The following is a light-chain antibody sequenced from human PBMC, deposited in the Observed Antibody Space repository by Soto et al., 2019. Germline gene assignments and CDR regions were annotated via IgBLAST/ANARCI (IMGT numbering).Light chain of an antibody. CDR2: DVN. J-gene: IGLJ2*01. CDR3: QVWDMSSDHVV. Sequence: SYELTQPPSVSVAPGQTARITCGGNNIGSQSVHWYQQKPGQAPVLVVYDVNDRPSGIPERFSGSNSGNTATLTISRVEAGDEADYHCQVWDMSSDHVVFGGGTKLTVL. V-gene: IGLV3-21*02. CDR1: NIGSQS.